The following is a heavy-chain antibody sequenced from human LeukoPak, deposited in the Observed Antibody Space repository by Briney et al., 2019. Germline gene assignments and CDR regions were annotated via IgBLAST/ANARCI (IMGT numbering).Heavy chain of an antibody. CDR1: GFTCSKYW. V-gene: IGHV3-7*01. D-gene: IGHD5-24*01. CDR3: GRGRSMND. Sequence: GGSLRLSCEASGFTCSKYWMSWVRQAPGKGLEGVANIAEDGSEKYYVDSVKGRITISRDNAKNTLYVQMNSLRVDDTAVYYCGRGRSMNDWGQGTLVTVSS. CDR2: IAEDGSEK. J-gene: IGHJ4*02.